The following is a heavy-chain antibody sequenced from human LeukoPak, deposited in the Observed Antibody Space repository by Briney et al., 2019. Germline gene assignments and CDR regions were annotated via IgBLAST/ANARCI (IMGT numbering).Heavy chain of an antibody. CDR1: GGSISSYY. CDR3: ARGILTGYDY. Sequence: PSDTLSLTCTVSGGSISSYYWSWIRQPPGKGLEWIGYIYYSGSTNYNPSLKSRVTISVDTSKNQFSLKLSSVTAADTAVYYCARGILTGYDYWGQGTLVTVSS. D-gene: IGHD3-9*01. CDR2: IYYSGST. V-gene: IGHV4-59*07. J-gene: IGHJ4*02.